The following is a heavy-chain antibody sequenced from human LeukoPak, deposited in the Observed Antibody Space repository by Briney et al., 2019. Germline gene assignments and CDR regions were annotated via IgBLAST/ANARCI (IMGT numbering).Heavy chain of an antibody. Sequence: AGGSLRLSCAASGFTFSSYWMSWVRQAPGKGLEWVANIKQDGSEKYYVDSVKGRFTISRDNAKNSLYLQMNSLRAEDTAVYYCARCRDYYYYYMDVWGKGTTVTVSS. J-gene: IGHJ6*03. V-gene: IGHV3-7*01. CDR3: ARCRDYYYYYMDV. CDR2: IKQDGSEK. CDR1: GFTFSSYW. D-gene: IGHD2-15*01.